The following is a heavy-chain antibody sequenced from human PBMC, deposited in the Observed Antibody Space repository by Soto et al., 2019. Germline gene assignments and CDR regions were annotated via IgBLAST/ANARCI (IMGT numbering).Heavy chain of an antibody. J-gene: IGHJ5*02. CDR1: GFPCSNYF. V-gene: IGHV3-74*01. Sequence: GGSLRLSCSPSGFPCSNYFMLWVPQVRWEGLVWVSRMVGDGKTISHADSVKGRFTISRDNSKNYVYLQMNSLRVAVTALYCCARTYVPGIAGFDAWGKGTLVTVSS. D-gene: IGHD1-1*01. CDR2: MVGDGKTI. CDR3: ARTYVPGIAGFDA.